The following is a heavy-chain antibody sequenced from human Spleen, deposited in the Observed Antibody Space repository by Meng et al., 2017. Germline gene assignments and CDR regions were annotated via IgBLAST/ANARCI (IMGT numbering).Heavy chain of an antibody. CDR2: ISWNSDNT. J-gene: IGHJ2*01. CDR1: GFTFDDYV. V-gene: IGHV3-9*01. Sequence: GGSLRLSCAASGFTFDDYVMHWVRQAPGKGLEWVSGISWNSDNTAYADSVKGRFTISRDNVKNSLYLQMKSLGAEDTALYYCAKDRGMEMATISPYWYFDLWGRGTLVTVSS. D-gene: IGHD5-24*01. CDR3: AKDRGMEMATISPYWYFDL.